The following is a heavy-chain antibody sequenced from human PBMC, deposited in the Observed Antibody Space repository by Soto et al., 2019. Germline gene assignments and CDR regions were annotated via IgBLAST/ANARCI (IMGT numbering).Heavy chain of an antibody. CDR3: VKGEYYYDSSGYYPFDY. V-gene: IGHV3-64D*06. Sequence: GGSLRLSCSASGFTFSSYAMHWVRQAPEKGLEYVSSISTNGGSTHYADSVKGRFTISRDNSKNTQYLQMSSLRADDTAVYFCVKGEYYYDSSGYYPFDYWGQGTLVTVSS. D-gene: IGHD3-22*01. CDR2: ISTNGGST. J-gene: IGHJ4*02. CDR1: GFTFSSYA.